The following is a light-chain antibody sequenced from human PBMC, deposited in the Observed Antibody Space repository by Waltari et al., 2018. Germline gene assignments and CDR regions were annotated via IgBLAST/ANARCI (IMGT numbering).Light chain of an antibody. J-gene: IGLJ2*01. V-gene: IGLV3-1*01. CDR2: HDS. CDR1: GLGNKY. Sequence: SYDLIQPPSVSVSPGQTASITCSGDGLGNKYVYWYQQKSVQSPILVIYHDSNRPSGIPERFSGSNSGNTATLTIRGTQALDEADFYCQTWDSNTGVFGGGTKLTVL. CDR3: QTWDSNTGV.